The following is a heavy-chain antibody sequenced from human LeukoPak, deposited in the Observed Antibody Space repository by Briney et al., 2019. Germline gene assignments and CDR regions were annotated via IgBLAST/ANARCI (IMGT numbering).Heavy chain of an antibody. CDR1: GYTFTGYG. D-gene: IGHD3-10*02. CDR2: ISAYNGNT. J-gene: IGHJ4*02. V-gene: IGHV1-18*01. CDR3: ARALRSALVDY. Sequence: ASVKVSCKASGYTFTGYGISWVRQAPGQGLEWMGWISAYNGNTNHAQKLQGRVTMTTDTSTSTACMELRSLRSDDTAVYYCARALRSALVDYWGQGTLVTVSS.